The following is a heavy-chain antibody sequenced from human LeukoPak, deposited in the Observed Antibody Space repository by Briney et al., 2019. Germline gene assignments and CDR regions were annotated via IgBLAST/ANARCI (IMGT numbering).Heavy chain of an antibody. V-gene: IGHV3-66*01. CDR1: GFTVSSNY. CDR3: ARGYSSSVVFNY. CDR2: IYSGGST. Sequence: GGSLRLSCAASGFTVSSNYMSWVRQAPGKGLEWVSVIYSGGSTYYADSVKGRFTISRGNSKNTLYLQMNSLRAEDTAVYYCARGYSSSVVFNYWGQGTLATVSS. D-gene: IGHD6-13*01. J-gene: IGHJ4*02.